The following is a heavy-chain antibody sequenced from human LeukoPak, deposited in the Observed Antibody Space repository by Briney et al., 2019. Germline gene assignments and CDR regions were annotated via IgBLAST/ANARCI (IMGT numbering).Heavy chain of an antibody. V-gene: IGHV3-23*01. CDR2: ISARDDRT. Sequence: PGGSLRLSCVVSGFTFTSYAMSWVRQAPGKGLEWVSYISARDDRTHYAGSVKGRFTISRDKSKNTLYLQMNSLRAEDTAVYYCARDLWQWLAIDYWGQGTLVTVSS. D-gene: IGHD6-19*01. J-gene: IGHJ4*02. CDR1: GFTFTSYA. CDR3: ARDLWQWLAIDY.